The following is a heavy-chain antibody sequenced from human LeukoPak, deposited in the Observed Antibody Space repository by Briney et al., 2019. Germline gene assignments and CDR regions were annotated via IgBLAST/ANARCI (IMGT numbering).Heavy chain of an antibody. CDR2: NSGSGGST. Sequence: GGSLRLSCAASGFTFSIYAMSWVRQAPGKGLECVSANSGSGGSTYYADSVKGRFTISRDNSKNTLYLQMNSLRAEDTAVYYCAKDPRYSSSSNWFDPWDQGTLVTVSS. J-gene: IGHJ5*02. CDR3: AKDPRYSSSSNWFDP. CDR1: GFTFSIYA. D-gene: IGHD6-6*01. V-gene: IGHV3-23*01.